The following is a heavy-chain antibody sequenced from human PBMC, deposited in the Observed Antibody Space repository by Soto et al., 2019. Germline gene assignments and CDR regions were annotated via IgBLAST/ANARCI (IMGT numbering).Heavy chain of an antibody. Sequence: QVQLVESGGGVVQPGRSLRLSCAASGFTFSHYAMHWVRQAPGKGLEWVALMSYDGSNEYYVDSVKGRFTISRDNSKNTLYLKMNSLRAEDTAVYYCAKDGSHNFDYWGQGTLVTVSS. CDR1: GFTFSHYA. J-gene: IGHJ4*02. V-gene: IGHV3-30*18. CDR3: AKDGSHNFDY. CDR2: MSYDGSNE. D-gene: IGHD1-26*01.